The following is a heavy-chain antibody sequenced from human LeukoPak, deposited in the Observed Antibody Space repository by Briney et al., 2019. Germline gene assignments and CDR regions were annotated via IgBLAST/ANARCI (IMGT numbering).Heavy chain of an antibody. CDR1: GYTFTGYY. CDR2: INPNSGGT. CDR3: ARDGIAAAGTYDY. Sequence: ASVKVSCKASGYTFTGYYMHWVRQAPGQGLEWMGWINPNSGGTNDAQKFQGRVTMTRDTSISTAYMELSRLRSDDTAVYYCARDGIAAAGTYDYWGQGTLVTVSS. D-gene: IGHD6-13*01. J-gene: IGHJ4*02. V-gene: IGHV1-2*02.